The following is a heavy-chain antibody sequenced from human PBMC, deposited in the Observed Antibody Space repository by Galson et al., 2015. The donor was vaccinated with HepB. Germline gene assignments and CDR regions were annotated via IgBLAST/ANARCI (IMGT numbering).Heavy chain of an antibody. Sequence: SLRLSCAASGFTFSSYGMHWVRQAPGKGLEWVAVISYDGSNKYYADSVKGRFTISRDNSKNTLYLQMNSLRAEDTAVYYCAKLIAAAPLDYWGQGTLVTVSS. CDR2: ISYDGSNK. J-gene: IGHJ4*02. CDR1: GFTFSSYG. D-gene: IGHD6-13*01. CDR3: AKLIAAAPLDY. V-gene: IGHV3-30*18.